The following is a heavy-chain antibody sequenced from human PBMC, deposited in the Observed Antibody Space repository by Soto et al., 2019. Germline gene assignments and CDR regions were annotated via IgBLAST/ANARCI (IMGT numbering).Heavy chain of an antibody. V-gene: IGHV3-30*18. D-gene: IGHD1-7*01. J-gene: IGHJ3*02. Sequence: QVQLLESGGGVVQPGRSLRLSCAASGFTFSSYGMHWVRQAPGKGLEWVAVISYDGSNKYYADSVKGRFTISRDNSKNTLYLQMNSLGAEETAVYYCAKGRGYNWNYFMAPGCAFDIWGHVSMVTVSS. CDR2: ISYDGSNK. CDR1: GFTFSSYG. CDR3: AKGRGYNWNYFMAPGCAFDI.